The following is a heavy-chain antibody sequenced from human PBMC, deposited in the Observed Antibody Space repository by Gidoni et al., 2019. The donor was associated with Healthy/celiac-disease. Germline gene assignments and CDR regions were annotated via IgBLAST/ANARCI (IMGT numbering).Heavy chain of an antibody. CDR3: ARRVLGVYSSSYGMDV. Sequence: VQLVQSGAEVKKPGESLRISWKGSGYSFTSYWISWLRQMPGKGLAWMGRIDPIDSYTNYSPSFQGHVTISADKSISTAYLQWSSLKASDTAMYYCARRVLGVYSSSYGMDVWGQGTTVTVSS. D-gene: IGHD6-6*01. CDR2: IDPIDSYT. CDR1: GYSFTSYW. V-gene: IGHV5-10-1*03. J-gene: IGHJ6*02.